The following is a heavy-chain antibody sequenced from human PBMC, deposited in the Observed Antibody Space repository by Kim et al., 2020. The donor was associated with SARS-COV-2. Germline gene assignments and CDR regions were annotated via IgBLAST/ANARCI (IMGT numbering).Heavy chain of an antibody. CDR2: IDPSDSYT. Sequence: GESLKISCKGSGYSFTSYWISWVRQMPGKGLEWMGRIDPSDSYTNYSPSFQGHVTISADKSISTAYLQWSSLKASDTAMYYCAREGGSYYDFYYYGMDVWGQGTTVTVSS. D-gene: IGHD1-26*01. V-gene: IGHV5-10-1*01. J-gene: IGHJ6*02. CDR3: AREGGSYYDFYYYGMDV. CDR1: GYSFTSYW.